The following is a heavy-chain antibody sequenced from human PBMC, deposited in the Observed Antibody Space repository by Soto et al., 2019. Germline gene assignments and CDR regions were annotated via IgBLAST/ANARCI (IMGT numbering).Heavy chain of an antibody. CDR3: AASCVGCGGFNYYGMDV. CDR2: IYYSGST. D-gene: IGHD2-21*01. CDR1: VGSISSGGYY. Sequence: SETLSLTCTVSVGSISSGGYYWSWIRQHPGKGLEWIGYIYYSGSTYYNPSLKSRVTISVDTSKNQFSLKLSSVTAADTAVYYCAASCVGCGGFNYYGMDVWGQGTTVT. V-gene: IGHV4-31*03. J-gene: IGHJ6*02.